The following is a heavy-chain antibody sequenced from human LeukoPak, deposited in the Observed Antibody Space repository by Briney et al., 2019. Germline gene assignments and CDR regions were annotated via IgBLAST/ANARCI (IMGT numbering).Heavy chain of an antibody. V-gene: IGHV3-33*01. CDR1: GFIFSSYG. Sequence: GRSLRLSCAASGFIFSSYGMHWVRQAPGKGLEWVADIWYDGSNKYYADSVKGRFTISRDNSKNTLYLQMNSLRAEDTAVYYCARDQGRGYCTNGVCYGVDYWGQGTLVTVSS. CDR2: IWYDGSNK. J-gene: IGHJ4*02. CDR3: ARDQGRGYCTNGVCYGVDY. D-gene: IGHD2-8*01.